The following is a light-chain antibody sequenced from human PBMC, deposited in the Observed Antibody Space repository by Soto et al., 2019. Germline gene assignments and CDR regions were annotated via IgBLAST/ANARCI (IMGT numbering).Light chain of an antibody. V-gene: IGLV2-14*01. CDR1: SSDIGGHNY. CDR2: EVT. CDR3: ESYTSTSRV. Sequence: QSALTQPASVSGSLGQSITISCTGTSSDIGGHNYVSWYQQHPGKAPKLIIYEVTNRPSGVSDRFSASKSGNTASLTISGLQAEDEADYYCESYTSTSRVFGGGTKLTVL. J-gene: IGLJ3*02.